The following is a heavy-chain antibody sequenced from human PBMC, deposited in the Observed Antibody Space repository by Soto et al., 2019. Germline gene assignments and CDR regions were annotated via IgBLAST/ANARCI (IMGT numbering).Heavy chain of an antibody. CDR1: GFKFTSYW. Sequence: EVQLVQSGVEVKKPGESLRISCQTSGFKFTSYWIAWVRQKPGKGLEWMGMMYPGDSDTRYSPSFQGQVSISADKSITTVHLQWSGLKASDTAMYYCARLYWETATIKYFDSWGQGTLVTVSS. D-gene: IGHD1-26*01. CDR3: ARLYWETATIKYFDS. V-gene: IGHV5-51*01. CDR2: MYPGDSDT. J-gene: IGHJ4*02.